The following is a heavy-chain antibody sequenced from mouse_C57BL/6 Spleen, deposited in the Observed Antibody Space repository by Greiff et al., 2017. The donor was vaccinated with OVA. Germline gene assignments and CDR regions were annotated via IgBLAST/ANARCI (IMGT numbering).Heavy chain of an antibody. D-gene: IGHD2-4*01. CDR3: ARGDYDPYYYFDY. CDR1: GYTFTSYW. J-gene: IGHJ2*01. Sequence: QVQLQQPGAELVKPGASVKLSCKASGYTFTSYWMHWVKQRPGQGLEWIGMIHPNSGSTNYNEKFKSKATLTVDKSSSTAYMQLSSLTSEDSAVYYCARGDYDPYYYFDYWGQGTTLTVSS. V-gene: IGHV1-64*01. CDR2: IHPNSGST.